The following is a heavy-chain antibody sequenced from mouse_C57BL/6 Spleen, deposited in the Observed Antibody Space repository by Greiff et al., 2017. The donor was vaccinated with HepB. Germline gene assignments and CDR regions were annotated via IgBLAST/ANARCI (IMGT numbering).Heavy chain of an antibody. J-gene: IGHJ2*01. D-gene: IGHD2-4*01. V-gene: IGHV1-18*01. Sequence: EVKLMESGPELVKPGASVKIPCKASGYTFTDYNMDWVKQSHGKSLEWIGDINPNNGGTIYNQKFKGKATLTVDKSSSTAYMELRSLTSEDTAVYYCARDDYDTYYFDYWGQGTTLTVSS. CDR2: INPNNGGT. CDR1: GYTFTDYN. CDR3: ARDDYDTYYFDY.